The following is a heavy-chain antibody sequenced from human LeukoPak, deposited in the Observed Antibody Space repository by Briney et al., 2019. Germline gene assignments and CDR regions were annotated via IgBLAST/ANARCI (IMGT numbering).Heavy chain of an antibody. V-gene: IGHV3-23*01. CDR2: ISISGDTT. Sequence: PGGALNLSCGAPGFPLHSPAITWGRQAPGEGLEWVSAISISGDTTYYADAVKGRFTISRDNSKNTVYLQMNSLRAEDTAVYYCANEIRPNDYWGQGTLVTVSS. CDR1: GFPLHSPA. J-gene: IGHJ4*02. D-gene: IGHD4-17*01. CDR3: ANEIRPNDY.